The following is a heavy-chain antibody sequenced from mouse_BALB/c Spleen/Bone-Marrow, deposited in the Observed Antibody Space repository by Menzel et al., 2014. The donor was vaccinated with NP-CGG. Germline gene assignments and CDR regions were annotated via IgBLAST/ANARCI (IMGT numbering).Heavy chain of an antibody. D-gene: IGHD2-14*01. V-gene: IGHV7-3*02. CDR2: IRNKANGYTT. CDR3: AREIGGILFYS. CDR1: GFTFTDYY. Sequence: EVKLMESGGGLVQPGGSLRLSCATSGFTFTDYYMNWVRQPPGEALEWLAFIRNKANGYTTEYSASVRGRFTISRDNSQSIPSIYRSTPRDEDSATHFSAREIGGILFYSRGQGTTLTVSS. J-gene: IGHJ2*01.